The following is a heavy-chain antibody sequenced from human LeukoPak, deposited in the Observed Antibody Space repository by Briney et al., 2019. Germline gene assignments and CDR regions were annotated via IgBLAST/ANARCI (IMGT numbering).Heavy chain of an antibody. D-gene: IGHD1-1*01. Sequence: ASVKVSCKTFGYTFTGNNMHWVRQAPGQGLEWMGWINPNTGDTNYAPKFQGRVTMISDSSISTAYMELSRLRSDDTAVYYCARDRRESNWNFFDYWGQGTLVTVSS. J-gene: IGHJ4*02. CDR2: INPNTGDT. CDR1: GYTFTGNN. CDR3: ARDRRESNWNFFDY. V-gene: IGHV1-2*02.